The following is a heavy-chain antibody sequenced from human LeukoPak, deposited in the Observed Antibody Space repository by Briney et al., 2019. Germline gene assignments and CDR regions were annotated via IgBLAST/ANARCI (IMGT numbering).Heavy chain of an antibody. D-gene: IGHD4-17*01. Sequence: AGGSLRLSCAASGFTFSNHWMHWVRQGPGKGLVWVPRLNSDGRTTTYADSVKGRFTISRDNAKNTLYLQMNSLRVEDTAVYYCARGSDETVTISGWFDPWGQGTLVTVSS. J-gene: IGHJ5*02. CDR1: GFTFSNHW. CDR2: LNSDGRTT. CDR3: ARGSDETVTISGWFDP. V-gene: IGHV3-74*01.